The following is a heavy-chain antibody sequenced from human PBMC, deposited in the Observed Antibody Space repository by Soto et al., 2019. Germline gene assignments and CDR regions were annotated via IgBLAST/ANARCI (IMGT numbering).Heavy chain of an antibody. J-gene: IGHJ5*02. Sequence: SETLSLTCAVSGGSISSGGYSWSWIRQPPGKGLEWIGYIYHSGSTYYNPSLKSRVTISVDRSKNQFSLKLSSVTAADTAVYYCARVKGGWGFDPWGQGALVTVSS. D-gene: IGHD6-19*01. CDR3: ARVKGGWGFDP. CDR2: IYHSGST. CDR1: GGSISSGGYS. V-gene: IGHV4-30-2*01.